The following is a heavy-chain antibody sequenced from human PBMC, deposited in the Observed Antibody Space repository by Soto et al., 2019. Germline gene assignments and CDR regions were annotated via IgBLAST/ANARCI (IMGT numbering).Heavy chain of an antibody. V-gene: IGHV4-59*08. CDR1: GGSISTYY. Sequence: SETLSLTCTVSGGSISTYYWSWIRQPPGKGLEWIGYIYYSGTTNYNPSLKSRVTISVDTSKNQFSLKLTSVTAADTAMYYCATRPLSNYNFDYWGQGTLVTVSS. D-gene: IGHD3-10*01. CDR3: ATRPLSNYNFDY. J-gene: IGHJ4*02. CDR2: IYYSGTT.